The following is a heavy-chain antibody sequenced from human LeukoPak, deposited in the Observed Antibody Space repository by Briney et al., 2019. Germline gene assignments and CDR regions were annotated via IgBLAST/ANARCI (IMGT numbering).Heavy chain of an antibody. V-gene: IGHV3-21*01. Sequence: GGSLRLSCAASGFTFSSYSMNWVRQAPGKGLEWVSSISSSSSYIYYADSVKGRFTISRDNAKNSLYLQMNSLRAEDTAVYYCATSIAAQCFDYWGQGTLVTVSS. CDR2: ISSSSSYI. J-gene: IGHJ4*02. CDR3: ATSIAAQCFDY. CDR1: GFTFSSYS. D-gene: IGHD6-6*01.